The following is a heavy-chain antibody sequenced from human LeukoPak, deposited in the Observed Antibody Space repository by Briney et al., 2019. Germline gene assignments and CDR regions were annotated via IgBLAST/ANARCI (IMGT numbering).Heavy chain of an antibody. CDR2: ISSSSSYI. D-gene: IGHD1-14*01. J-gene: IGHJ4*02. Sequence: GGSLRLSCAASGFTFSNYSMNWVRQAPGKGLEWVSSISSSSSYIYYAGSVRGRFTFSRDNAKNSLYLQMNSLRVEDTAVYYCARDQGEPFFDYWGQGTLVTVSS. CDR3: ARDQGEPFFDY. CDR1: GFTFSNYS. V-gene: IGHV3-21*01.